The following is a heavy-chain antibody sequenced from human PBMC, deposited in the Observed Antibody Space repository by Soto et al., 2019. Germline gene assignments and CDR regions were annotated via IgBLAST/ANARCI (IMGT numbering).Heavy chain of an antibody. V-gene: IGHV4-39*01. Sequence: SETLSLTCSVSGYSVSSSDYYWAWIRQPPGKGLAWIGSMLYSGLTYYNPSLKSRVTLSVDTSKNQFSVRLNSVTASDTAVYYCAPLIVXXXXPYGIHVWGQGTTVTVSS. CDR2: MLYSGLT. CDR1: GYSVSSSDYY. J-gene: IGHJ6*02. CDR3: APLIVXXXXPYGIHV. D-gene: IGHD3-16*02.